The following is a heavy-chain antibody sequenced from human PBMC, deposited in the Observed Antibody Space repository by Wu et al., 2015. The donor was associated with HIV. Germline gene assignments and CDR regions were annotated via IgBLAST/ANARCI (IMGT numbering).Heavy chain of an antibody. CDR1: GYTFTGYY. V-gene: IGHV1-2*02. J-gene: IGHJ4*02. Sequence: QVQLVQSGAEVKKPGASVKVSCKASGYTFTGYYMHWVRQAPGQGLEWMGWINPNSGGTNYAQKFQGRVTMTRDTSISTAYMELSRLRSDDTAVYYCARDPAPVSMIVVVIFDFWGQGTLVTVSS. CDR2: INPNSGGT. D-gene: IGHD3-22*01. CDR3: ARDPAPVSMIVVVIFDF.